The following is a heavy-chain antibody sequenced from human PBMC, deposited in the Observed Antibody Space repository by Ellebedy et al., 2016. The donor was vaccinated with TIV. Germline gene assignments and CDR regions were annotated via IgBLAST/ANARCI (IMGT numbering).Heavy chain of an antibody. CDR3: TRDWGSYSYRGGNFDY. CDR2: IRSKAYGGTT. V-gene: IGHV3-49*03. D-gene: IGHD1-26*01. J-gene: IGHJ4*02. CDR1: GFTFGDFG. Sequence: GESLKISCTASGFTFGDFGMIWFRQAPGKGLEWLGFIRSKAYGGTTEYAASVKGRFTISRDDSKSIAYLQMNSLKTEDTAVYYCTRDWGSYSYRGGNFDYWGQGTLVTVSS.